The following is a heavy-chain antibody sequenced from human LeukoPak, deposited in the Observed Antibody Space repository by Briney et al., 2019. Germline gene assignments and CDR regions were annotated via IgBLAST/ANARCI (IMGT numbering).Heavy chain of an antibody. CDR1: GYTFTGYY. J-gene: IGHJ4*02. V-gene: IGHV1-2*02. CDR2: INPNSGGT. Sequence: GASVKVSCKASGYTFTGYYMHWVRQAPGQGLEWMGWINPNSGGTNYAQKFQGRVTMTRDTSISTAYMELSSLRSEDTAVYYCARARDLRYFESFVDYWGQGTLVTVSS. D-gene: IGHD3-9*01. CDR3: ARARDLRYFESFVDY.